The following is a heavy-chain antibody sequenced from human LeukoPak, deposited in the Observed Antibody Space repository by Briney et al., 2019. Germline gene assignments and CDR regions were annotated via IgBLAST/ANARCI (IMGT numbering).Heavy chain of an antibody. CDR3: AGPGRDYYYYYHMDV. Sequence: ASVKVSCKASGYTFTSYGITWVRQAPGQGLEWMGWISAYNGNTNYAQMLQGRVTMTTDTSTSTAYMELSSLRSDDTAVYYCAGPGRDYYYYYHMDVWGKGTTVTVSS. CDR1: GYTFTSYG. J-gene: IGHJ6*03. CDR2: ISAYNGNT. V-gene: IGHV1-18*01.